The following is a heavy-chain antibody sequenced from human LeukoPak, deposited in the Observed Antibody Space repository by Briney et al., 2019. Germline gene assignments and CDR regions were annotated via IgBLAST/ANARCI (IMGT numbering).Heavy chain of an antibody. CDR1: GGSISSYY. Sequence: SETLSLTCTVSGGSISSYYWSWIRQPPGKGLEWIGYMYHSGSTNYNPSLKSRVTISVDTSKNQFSLKLSSVTAADTAVYYCATSGFGELLSSFDYWGQGTLATVSS. J-gene: IGHJ4*02. CDR3: ATSGFGELLSSFDY. D-gene: IGHD3-10*01. V-gene: IGHV4-59*08. CDR2: MYHSGST.